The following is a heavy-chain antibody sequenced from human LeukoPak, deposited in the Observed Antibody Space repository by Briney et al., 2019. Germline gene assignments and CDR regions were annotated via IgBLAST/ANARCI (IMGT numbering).Heavy chain of an antibody. V-gene: IGHV4-39*01. J-gene: IGHJ6*03. Sequence: SETLSLTCTVSGDSISTSNSYWGWIRQPPGKGLEWIGSIYYSGNTYYNASLKSRVTISVDTSKNQFSLKLTSVTAADTAVYYCASFYCSGGSCYQYYYYYYMDVWGKGTTVTISS. CDR3: ASFYCSGGSCYQYYYYYYMDV. CDR2: IYYSGNT. CDR1: GDSISTSNSY. D-gene: IGHD2-15*01.